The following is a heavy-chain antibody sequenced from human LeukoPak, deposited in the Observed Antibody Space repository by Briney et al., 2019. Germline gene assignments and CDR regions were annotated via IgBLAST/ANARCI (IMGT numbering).Heavy chain of an antibody. J-gene: IGHJ5*02. V-gene: IGHV1-2*02. Sequence: ASVKVSCKASGYTFTGYYMHWVRQAPGQGLEWMGWINPNSGGTNYAQKFQGRVTMTRDTSISTAYMELSRLRSDDTAVYYCARDQGYSSSWYTPPYNWFDPWGQGTLVTVSS. D-gene: IGHD6-13*01. CDR2: INPNSGGT. CDR3: ARDQGYSSSWYTPPYNWFDP. CDR1: GYTFTGYY.